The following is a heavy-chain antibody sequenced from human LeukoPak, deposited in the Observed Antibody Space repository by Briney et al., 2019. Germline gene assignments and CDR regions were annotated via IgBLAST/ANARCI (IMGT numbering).Heavy chain of an antibody. CDR2: INHSGST. D-gene: IGHD3-9*01. CDR3: ARVPTGSYYDILTGYPT. Sequence: SETLSLTCAVYGESFSGYYWSWIRQPPGKGLEWIAEINHSGSTTYNSSLKSRVTISVDTSKNQFSLKLSSVTAADTAVYYCARVPTGSYYDILTGYPTWGQGTLVTVSS. CDR1: GESFSGYY. J-gene: IGHJ5*02. V-gene: IGHV4-34*01.